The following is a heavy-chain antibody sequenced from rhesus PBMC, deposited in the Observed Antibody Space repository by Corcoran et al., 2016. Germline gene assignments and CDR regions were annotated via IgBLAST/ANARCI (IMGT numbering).Heavy chain of an antibody. D-gene: IGHD6-13*01. CDR3: ARGVYSSWTSGRRYFGN. V-gene: IGHV4S7*01. Sequence: QVQLQESGPGLVKPSETLSLTCAVSGGSISSGYGWSWIRQPPGKGLEWIGHIYGSIGRTYYNPSLKRRVTISKGTSENQVTRERSSVTAGETAVYYCARGVYSSWTSGRRYFGNWGPGTPITISS. CDR2: IYGSIGRT. CDR1: GGSISSGYG. J-gene: IGHJ2*01.